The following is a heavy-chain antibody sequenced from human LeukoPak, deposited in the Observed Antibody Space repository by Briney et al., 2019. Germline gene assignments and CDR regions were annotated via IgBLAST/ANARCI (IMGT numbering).Heavy chain of an antibody. J-gene: IGHJ5*01. CDR2: TYYRSKWSN. CDR1: GDSFSTNSAT. D-gene: IGHD1-26*01. CDR3: ARLVGASWFDS. V-gene: IGHV6-1*01. Sequence: SQTLSVTCAISGDSFSTNSATWTWLRQSPSRGLEWLGRTYYRSKWSNDYAVSMKSRITINPDTSKNQFSLQLNSVTPEDTAVYYCARLVGASWFDSWGQGTLVTVSS.